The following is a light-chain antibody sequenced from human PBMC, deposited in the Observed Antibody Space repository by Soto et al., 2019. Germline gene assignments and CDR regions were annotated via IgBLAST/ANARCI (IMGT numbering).Light chain of an antibody. CDR2: DAS. CDR3: QQYNSWAS. V-gene: IGKV1-5*01. CDR1: QNIGRW. J-gene: IGKJ4*01. Sequence: DIQMTQSPSTLSASVGDTVIITCRASQNIGRWLAWYQQKPGKAPKLLMHDASTLESGVPSRFSGSGSGAEFTLTIISLQADDFGTYYCQQYNSWASFGGGTKVEVK.